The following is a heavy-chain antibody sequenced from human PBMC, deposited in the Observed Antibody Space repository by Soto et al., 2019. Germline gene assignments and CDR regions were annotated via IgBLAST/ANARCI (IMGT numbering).Heavy chain of an antibody. D-gene: IGHD1-26*01. V-gene: IGHV6-1*01. CDR3: AKEGGNHYYYYAMDV. Sequence: PSQTLSLTCAISGDSDSSNSAAWSWIRPSPSRGLEWLGRTFYRSKWYNDYAVSVKGRITINPDTSKNQFSLQLNSVTPEDTAVYYCAKEGGNHYYYYAMDVWGQGTTVTVSS. J-gene: IGHJ6*02. CDR2: TFYRSKWYN. CDR1: GDSDSSNSAA.